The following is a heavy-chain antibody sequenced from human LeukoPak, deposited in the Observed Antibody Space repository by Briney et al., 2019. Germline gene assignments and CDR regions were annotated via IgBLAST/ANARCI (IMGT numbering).Heavy chain of an antibody. V-gene: IGHV1-18*01. D-gene: IGHD6-6*01. J-gene: IGHJ4*02. CDR1: NYTFTSYG. CDR3: ARDEGGIAARGPFDY. CDR2: INAYNGDT. Sequence: ASVKVSCKASNYTFTSYGISWVRQAPGQGLEWMAWINAYNGDTNYAQKLQGRVTLTTETSTSTAYMELSSLRSEDTAVYYCARDEGGIAARGPFDYWGQGTLVTVSS.